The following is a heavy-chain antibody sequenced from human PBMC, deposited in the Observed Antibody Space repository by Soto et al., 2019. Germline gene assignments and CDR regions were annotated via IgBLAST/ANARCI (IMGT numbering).Heavy chain of an antibody. CDR1: GFTFSSYG. Sequence: QVQLVESGGGVVQPGRSLRLSCAASGFTFSSYGMHWVRQAPGKGLEWVAVISYEGSNKYYADSVKGRFAISRDNSKNTLYLQMNSMRAEDTAVYYCAKDLDVLRYFDWLSYPLYYFDYWGQGTLVTVSS. CDR2: ISYEGSNK. J-gene: IGHJ4*02. CDR3: AKDLDVLRYFDWLSYPLYYFDY. D-gene: IGHD3-9*01. V-gene: IGHV3-30*18.